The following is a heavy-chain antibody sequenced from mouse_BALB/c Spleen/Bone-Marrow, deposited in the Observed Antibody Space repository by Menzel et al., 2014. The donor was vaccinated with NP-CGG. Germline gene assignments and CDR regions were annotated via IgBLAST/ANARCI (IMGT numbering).Heavy chain of an antibody. D-gene: IGHD2-10*01. CDR1: GFSLTSYG. CDR3: ARDTYSGNPYALDY. J-gene: IGHJ4*01. V-gene: IGHV2-9*02. CDR2: IWAGGNT. Sequence: VQLQESGPGLVAPSQSLSITCTVSGFSLTSYGVHWVRQPPGKGLEWLGVIWAGGNTNYNSALMSRLNINKDSSKSQVFLKMNSLQSDDTAMYYCARDTYSGNPYALDYWGQGTSVTVSS.